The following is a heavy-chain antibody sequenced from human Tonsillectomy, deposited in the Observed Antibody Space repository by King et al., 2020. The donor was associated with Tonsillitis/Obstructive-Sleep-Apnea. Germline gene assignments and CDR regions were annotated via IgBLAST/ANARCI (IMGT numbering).Heavy chain of an antibody. Sequence: VQLVESGGGLVKPGGSLRLSCAASGFTFSSYSMNWVRQAPGKGLEWVSSISSSSSDIYYADSVKGRFTISRDNAKNTLYLQMNSLRAEDTAVYYCARDPDYYGSGSYLDYYYFCYLDVWGKGTTVTVSS. V-gene: IGHV3-21*01. CDR2: ISSSSSDI. CDR3: ARDPDYYGSGSYLDYYYFCYLDV. CDR1: GFTFSSYS. J-gene: IGHJ6*03. D-gene: IGHD3-10*01.